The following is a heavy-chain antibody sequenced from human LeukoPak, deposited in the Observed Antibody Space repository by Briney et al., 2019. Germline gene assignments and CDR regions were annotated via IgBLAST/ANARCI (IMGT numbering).Heavy chain of an antibody. CDR1: GGSIDNSHYY. D-gene: IGHD6-19*01. CDR3: VRLASGLIDY. Sequence: SETLSLTCTVSGGSIDNSHYYWGWIRQPRGEGLEWIASIHYSGSTQYNPSLKSRVTISVDTSKNQFSLKLSSVTAADTAVYYCVRLASGLIDYWGQGTLVTVSS. J-gene: IGHJ4*02. CDR2: IHYSGST. V-gene: IGHV4-39*01.